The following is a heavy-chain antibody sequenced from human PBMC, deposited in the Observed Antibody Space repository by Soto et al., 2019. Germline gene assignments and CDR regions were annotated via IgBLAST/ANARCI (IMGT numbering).Heavy chain of an antibody. CDR2: ISYDGSNK. V-gene: IGHV3-30*18. J-gene: IGHJ4*02. CDR3: AKERLVATIDS. Sequence: QVQLVESGGGVVQPGRSLRLSCAASGFTFSSYGMHWVRQAPGKGLEWVAVISYDGSNKYYADSVKGRFTISRDNSKNTQYLQMPSLRAEDTAVYYCAKERLVATIDSWGQGTLVTVSS. CDR1: GFTFSSYG. D-gene: IGHD5-12*01.